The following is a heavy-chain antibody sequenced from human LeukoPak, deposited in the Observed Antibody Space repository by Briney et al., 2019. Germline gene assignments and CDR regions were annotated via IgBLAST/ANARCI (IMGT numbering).Heavy chain of an antibody. CDR3: ARDANYYDSSGYYYGGWFDP. CDR1: GGSISSGGYS. J-gene: IGHJ5*02. Sequence: SEALSLTCAVSGGSISSGGYSWSWIRQPPGKGLEWIGYIYYSGSTNYNPSLKSRVTISVDTSKNQFSLKLSSVTAADTAVYYCARDANYYDSSGYYYGGWFDPWGQGTLVTVSS. V-gene: IGHV4-61*08. D-gene: IGHD3-22*01. CDR2: IYYSGST.